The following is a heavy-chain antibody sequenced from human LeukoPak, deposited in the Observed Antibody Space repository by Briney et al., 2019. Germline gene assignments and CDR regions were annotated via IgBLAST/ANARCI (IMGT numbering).Heavy chain of an antibody. CDR2: IWYDGSNK. CDR3: AKVVGRGDSDFDY. J-gene: IGHJ4*02. CDR1: GFTFSSYG. Sequence: QPGRSLRLSCAASGFTFSSYGMHWVRQAPGKGLEWVAVIWYDGSNKYYADSVKGRFTISRDNSKNTLYLQMNSLRAEDTAVYYCAKVVGRGDSDFDYWGQGTLVTVSS. D-gene: IGHD4-17*01. V-gene: IGHV3-33*06.